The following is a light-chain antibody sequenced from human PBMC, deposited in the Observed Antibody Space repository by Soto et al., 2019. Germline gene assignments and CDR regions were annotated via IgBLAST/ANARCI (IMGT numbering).Light chain of an antibody. Sequence: EIVLTQSPVTLSLSPGERATLSCRASQSVTNSLAWYQQKPGQAPRLLVYDASNRATGIPTRFSGSGSGRDFTLTISNLEPEDFAVYYCQQHISWPLTFGGGTKVEIK. J-gene: IGKJ4*01. CDR2: DAS. V-gene: IGKV3-11*02. CDR3: QQHISWPLT. CDR1: QSVTNS.